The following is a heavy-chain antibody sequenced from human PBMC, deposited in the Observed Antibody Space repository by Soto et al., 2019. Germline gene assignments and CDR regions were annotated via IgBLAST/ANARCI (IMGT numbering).Heavy chain of an antibody. CDR1: GGTFSSYT. D-gene: IGHD6-19*01. Sequence: GASVKVSCKASGGTFSSYTISWVRQAPGQGLEWMGRIIPILGIANYAQKFQGRVTITADKSTSTAYMELSSLRSEDTAVYYCARDLSESSGSRFDPWGQGTLVTVSS. CDR2: IIPILGIA. J-gene: IGHJ5*02. CDR3: ARDLSESSGSRFDP. V-gene: IGHV1-69*04.